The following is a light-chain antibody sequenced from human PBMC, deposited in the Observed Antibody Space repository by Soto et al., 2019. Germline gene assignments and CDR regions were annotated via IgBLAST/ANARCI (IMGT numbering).Light chain of an antibody. CDR1: QSLLHITGETF. CDR2: EVS. CDR3: MQSTQLPPT. J-gene: IGKJ5*01. V-gene: IGKV2D-29*01. Sequence: VVMTLTPLSLSVAPGQRASISCKSIQSLLHITGETFPFWYLQKPGQPPXLLIYEVSTRVSGVPDRFSGSGSGTDFTLEISRVETDDVGIYYCMQSTQLPPTFGQGTRWRL.